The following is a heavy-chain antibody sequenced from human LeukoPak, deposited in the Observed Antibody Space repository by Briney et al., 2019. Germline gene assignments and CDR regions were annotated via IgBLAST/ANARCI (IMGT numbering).Heavy chain of an antibody. CDR3: ARQSSGYYYGRFDP. D-gene: IGHD3-22*01. CDR2: IFYTGNT. CDR1: GCSILDSTYY. V-gene: IGHV4-39*01. J-gene: IGHJ5*02. Sequence: SESLSLTCNVSGCSILDSTYYWAWLRQPPGKGLEWMTTIFYTGNTHFSPSVKGRGTMSVDTVKNQCSLNLNSVTAADTAVYYCARQSSGYYYGRFDPWGQGSLVTVSS.